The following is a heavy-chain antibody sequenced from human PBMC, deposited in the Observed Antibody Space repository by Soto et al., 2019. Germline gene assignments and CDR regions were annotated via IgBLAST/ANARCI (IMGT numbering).Heavy chain of an antibody. D-gene: IGHD2-15*01. CDR3: ARVPRGYCSGGSCYSGFDY. J-gene: IGHJ4*02. Sequence: GGSLRLSCAASGFTFSSYSMNWVRQAPGKGLEWVSSISSSSSYIYYADSVKGRFTISRDNAKNSLYLQMNSLRAEDTAVYYCARVPRGYCSGGSCYSGFDYWGQGTLVTVS. CDR2: ISSSSSYI. V-gene: IGHV3-21*01. CDR1: GFTFSSYS.